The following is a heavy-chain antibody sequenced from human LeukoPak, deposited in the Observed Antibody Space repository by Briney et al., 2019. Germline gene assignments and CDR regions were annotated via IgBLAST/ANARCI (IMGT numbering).Heavy chain of an antibody. V-gene: IGHV1-18*01. D-gene: IGHD6-13*01. CDR2: ISAYNGNT. CDR1: GYTFTSYG. CDR3: ARYSSSWYSGCFDP. Sequence: EASVKVSCKASGYTFTSYGISWVRQAPGQGLEWMGWISAYNGNTNYAQKLQGRVTMTTDTSTSTAYMELRSLRSDDTAVYYCARYSSSWYSGCFDPWGQGTLVTVSS. J-gene: IGHJ5*02.